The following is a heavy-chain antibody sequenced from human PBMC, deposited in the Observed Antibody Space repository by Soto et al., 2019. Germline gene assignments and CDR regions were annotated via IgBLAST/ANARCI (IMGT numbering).Heavy chain of an antibody. Sequence: HPGGSLRLSCAASGFTFSSYEMNWVRQAPGKGLEWVSYISSSGSTIYYADSVKGRFTISRDNAKNSLYLQMNSLRAEDTAVYYCARAARYPKGGMDVWGQGTTVTVSS. D-gene: IGHD2-2*02. CDR1: GFTFSSYE. CDR2: ISSSGSTI. V-gene: IGHV3-48*03. CDR3: ARAARYPKGGMDV. J-gene: IGHJ6*02.